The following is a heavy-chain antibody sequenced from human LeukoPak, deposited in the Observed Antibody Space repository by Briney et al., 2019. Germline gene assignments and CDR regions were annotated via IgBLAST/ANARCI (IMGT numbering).Heavy chain of an antibody. D-gene: IGHD6-19*01. J-gene: IGHJ5*02. CDR2: IYYSGST. V-gene: IGHV4-39*07. CDR1: GGSISSSSYY. CDR3: ARDQRGSGWLSNNWFDP. Sequence: SETLSLTCTVSGGSISSSSYYWGWIRHPPGKGLEWIGSIYYSGSTNYNPSLKSRVTISVDTSKNQFSLKLSSVTAADTAVYYCARDQRGSGWLSNNWFDPWGQGTRVTVSS.